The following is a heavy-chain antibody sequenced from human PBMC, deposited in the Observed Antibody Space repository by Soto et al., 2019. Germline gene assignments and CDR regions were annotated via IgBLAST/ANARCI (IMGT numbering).Heavy chain of an antibody. Sequence: EVQLVESGGGLVQPGGSLRLSCAASGFTLSGRSMHWVRQAPGKGLVWVSGIDNAGTDSTYADSVEGRFTSSRDNAKNMLYLQMNSLRVEDTAVYYFARGWFGPDVWGKGTTVTVSS. CDR3: ARGWFGPDV. D-gene: IGHD3-10*01. J-gene: IGHJ6*04. CDR1: GFTLSGRS. V-gene: IGHV3-74*01. CDR2: IDNAGTDS.